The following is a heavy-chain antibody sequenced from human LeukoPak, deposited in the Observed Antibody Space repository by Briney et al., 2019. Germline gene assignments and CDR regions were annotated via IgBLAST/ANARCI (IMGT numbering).Heavy chain of an antibody. CDR1: GFTFSNFG. Sequence: GGSLRLSCAASGFTFSNFGMNWVRQAPGKGLEWVSFITSSGSTTYYADSVKGRFTISRDNTKDSLNLQMSGLRAEDAAVYYCARRPDFDYWGQGTLVTVSS. CDR2: ITSSGSTT. D-gene: IGHD6-25*01. V-gene: IGHV3-48*01. CDR3: ARRPDFDY. J-gene: IGHJ4*02.